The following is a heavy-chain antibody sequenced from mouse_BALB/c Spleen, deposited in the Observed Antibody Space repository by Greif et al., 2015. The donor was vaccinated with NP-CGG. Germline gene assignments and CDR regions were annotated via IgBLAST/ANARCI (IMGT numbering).Heavy chain of an antibody. CDR3: ANYYGSSYYFDY. D-gene: IGHD1-1*01. Sequence: LVESGAELAKPGASVKMSCKASGYTFTSYWMHRVKQRPGQGLEWIGYINPSTGYTEYNQKFKDKATLTADKSSSTAYMQLSSLTSEDSAVYYCANYYGSSYYFDYWGQGTTLTVSS. V-gene: IGHV1-7*01. CDR1: GYTFTSYW. CDR2: INPSTGYT. J-gene: IGHJ2*01.